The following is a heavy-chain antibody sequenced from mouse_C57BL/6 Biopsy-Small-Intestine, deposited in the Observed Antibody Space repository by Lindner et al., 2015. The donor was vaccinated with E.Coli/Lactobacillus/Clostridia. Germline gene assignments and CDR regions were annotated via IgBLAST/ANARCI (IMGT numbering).Heavy chain of an antibody. V-gene: IGHV1-39*01. J-gene: IGHJ2*01. CDR1: GYTFTDYY. D-gene: IGHD2-3*01. Sequence: VQLQESGPVLVKPGASVKMSCEASGYTFTDYYMNWVKQSHGKSLEWIGVINPNCGTTSYNQKFKGKATLTVDQSSSSAYMQLNSLTSEDSAVYYCTRNGYYPFDFWGQGTTLTVSS. CDR3: TRNGYYPFDF. CDR2: INPNCGTT.